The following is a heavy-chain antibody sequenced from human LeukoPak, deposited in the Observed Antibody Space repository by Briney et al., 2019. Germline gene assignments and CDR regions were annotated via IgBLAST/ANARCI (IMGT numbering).Heavy chain of an antibody. CDR3: ARNPYPYYMDV. V-gene: IGHV4-59*01. CDR1: GGSISSYY. D-gene: IGHD2-2*02. Sequence: PSETLSLTCTVSGGSISSYYWSWIRQPPGKGLEWIGYIYYSGSTNYNPSLKSRVTISVDTSKNQFSLKLSSVTAADTAVYYRARNPYPYYMDVWGKGTTVTVSS. CDR2: IYYSGST. J-gene: IGHJ6*03.